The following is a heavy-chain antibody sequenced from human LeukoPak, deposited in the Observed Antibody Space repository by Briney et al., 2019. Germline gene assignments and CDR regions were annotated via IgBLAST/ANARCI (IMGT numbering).Heavy chain of an antibody. CDR1: GYSISSSSYY. CDR2: IYYSGST. CDR3: ARYSKRIADNWFDP. J-gene: IGHJ5*02. Sequence: SETLSLTCTVSGYSISSSSYYWGWIRQPPGKGLEWIGSIYYSGSTYYNPSLKSRVTISVDTSKNQFSLKLSSVTAADTAVYYCARYSKRIADNWFDPWGQGTLVTVSS. V-gene: IGHV4-39*01. D-gene: IGHD6-13*01.